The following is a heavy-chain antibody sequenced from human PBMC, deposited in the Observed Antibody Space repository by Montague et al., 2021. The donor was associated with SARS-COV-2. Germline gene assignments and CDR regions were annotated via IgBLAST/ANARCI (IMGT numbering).Heavy chain of an antibody. CDR1: GDSMTYFY. J-gene: IGHJ4*02. Sequence: ETLSLTCTASGDSMTYFYWSWIRQTPEKGLEWIGYIFYRGTTKYNPSLESRITITVDTSKDQFYLKLNSLTAADTAVYYCARGAARTFDYWGQGTRVTVSA. V-gene: IGHV4-59*01. CDR3: ARGAARTFDY. CDR2: IFYRGTT. D-gene: IGHD6-25*01.